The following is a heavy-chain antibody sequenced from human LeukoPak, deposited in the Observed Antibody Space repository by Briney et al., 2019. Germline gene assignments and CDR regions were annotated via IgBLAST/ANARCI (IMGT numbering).Heavy chain of an antibody. J-gene: IGHJ4*02. Sequence: GGSLRLSCAASGFTFRDYTINWVRQAPGKGLEWVSSISSSSAYIYYADSAKGRFTISRDNAKNSLYLQMDSLRAEDTAVYYCARAEGSGSYPYYFDYWGQGTLVTVSS. D-gene: IGHD3-10*01. CDR3: ARAEGSGSYPYYFDY. CDR2: ISSSSAYI. V-gene: IGHV3-21*01. CDR1: GFTFRDYT.